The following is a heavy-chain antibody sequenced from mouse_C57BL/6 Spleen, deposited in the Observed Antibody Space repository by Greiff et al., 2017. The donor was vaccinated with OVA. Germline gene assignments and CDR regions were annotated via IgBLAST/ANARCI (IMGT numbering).Heavy chain of an antibody. CDR1: GYTFTDYE. Sequence: QVHVKQSGAELVRPGASVTLSCKASGYTFTDYEMHWVKQTPVHGLEWIGAIDPETGGTAYNQKFKGKAILTADKSSSTAYMELRSLTSEDSAVYYCTRGSLLWGQGTSVTVSS. CDR3: TRGSLL. D-gene: IGHD3-1*01. CDR2: IDPETGGT. J-gene: IGHJ4*01. V-gene: IGHV1-15*01.